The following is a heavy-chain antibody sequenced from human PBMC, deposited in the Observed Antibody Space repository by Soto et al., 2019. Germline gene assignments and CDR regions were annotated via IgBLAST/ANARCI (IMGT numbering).Heavy chain of an antibody. J-gene: IGHJ4*02. V-gene: IGHV3-15*07. CDR2: IKSKTDGGTT. CDR1: GFTFSNAW. CDR3: TTDSTFLTGTADY. D-gene: IGHD1-7*01. Sequence: EVQLVESGGGLVKPGGSLRLSCAASGFTFSNAWMNWVRQAPGKGLEWVGRIKSKTDGGTTDYAAPVKGRFTISRDDSKNTLYLQMNSLKTEDTAVYYCTTDSTFLTGTADYWGQGTLVTVSS.